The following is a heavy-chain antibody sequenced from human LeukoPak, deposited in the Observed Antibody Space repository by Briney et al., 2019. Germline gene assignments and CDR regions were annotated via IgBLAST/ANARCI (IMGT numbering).Heavy chain of an antibody. CDR3: VVDFWSGPEWFDP. J-gene: IGHJ5*02. CDR2: IYHSGST. V-gene: IGHV4-38-2*01. CDR1: GFTFSDSF. Sequence: PGGSLRLSCGASGFTFSDSFMSWIRQPPGKGLEWIGSIYHSGSTYYNPSLKSRVTISVDTSKNQFSLKLSSVTAADTAVYYCVVDFWSGPEWFDPWGQGTLVTVSS. D-gene: IGHD3-3*01.